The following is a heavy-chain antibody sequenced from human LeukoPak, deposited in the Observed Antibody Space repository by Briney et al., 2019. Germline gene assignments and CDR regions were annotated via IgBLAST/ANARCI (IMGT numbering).Heavy chain of an antibody. CDR3: AREYGSGSYYNDDAFDI. D-gene: IGHD3-10*01. CDR2: ISSSSSYI. J-gene: IGHJ3*02. V-gene: IGHV3-21*01. CDR1: GFTFSSYS. Sequence: PGGSLRLSCAASGFTFSSYSMNWVRQAPGKGLEWVSSISSSSSYIYYADSVKGRFTISRDNAKNSLYLQMNSLRAEDTAVYYCAREYGSGSYYNDDAFDIWGQGTMVTVSS.